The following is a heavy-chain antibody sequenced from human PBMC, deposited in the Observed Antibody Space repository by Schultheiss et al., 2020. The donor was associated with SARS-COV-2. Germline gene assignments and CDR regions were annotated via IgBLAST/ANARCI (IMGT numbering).Heavy chain of an antibody. D-gene: IGHD6-13*01. CDR2: ISSSSSTI. J-gene: IGHJ4*02. CDR1: GFTFSIYA. Sequence: GGSLRLSCAASGFTFSIYAMNWVRQAPGKGLEWVSYISSSSSTIYYADSVKGRFTISRDNSKNTLYLQMNSLRAEDTAVYYCAKVWQQLDYWGQGTLVTVSS. V-gene: IGHV3-48*01. CDR3: AKVWQQLDY.